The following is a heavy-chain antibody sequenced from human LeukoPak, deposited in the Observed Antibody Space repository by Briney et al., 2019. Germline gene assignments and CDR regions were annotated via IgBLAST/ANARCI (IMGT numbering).Heavy chain of an antibody. CDR3: ARDPMIVGDWYFDR. CDR2: INTNTGNP. J-gene: IGHJ2*01. CDR1: GYTFTSYA. Sequence: ASVKVSCKASGYTFTSYAMNWVRQAPGQGLEWMGWINTNTGNPTYAQGFTGRFVFSLDTSVSTAYLQISSLKAEDTAVYYCARDPMIVGDWYFDRWGRGTLVTVSS. D-gene: IGHD3-22*01. V-gene: IGHV7-4-1*02.